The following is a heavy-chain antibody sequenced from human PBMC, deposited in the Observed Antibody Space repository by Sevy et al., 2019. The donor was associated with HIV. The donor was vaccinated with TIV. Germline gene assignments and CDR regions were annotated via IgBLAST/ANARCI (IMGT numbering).Heavy chain of an antibody. CDR3: AGDGDLGTESYYFDY. CDR2: ISAYNGNT. D-gene: IGHD7-27*01. J-gene: IGHJ4*02. V-gene: IGHV1-18*01. Sequence: ASVKVSCKASGYTFTSYGISWVRQAPGQGLEWMGWISAYNGNTNYAQKLQGRVTMTTDTSTSTAYMELRSLRSDDTAVYYYAGDGDLGTESYYFDYWGQGTLVTVSS. CDR1: GYTFTSYG.